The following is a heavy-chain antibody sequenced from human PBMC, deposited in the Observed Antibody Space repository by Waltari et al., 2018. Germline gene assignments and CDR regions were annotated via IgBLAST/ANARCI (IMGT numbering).Heavy chain of an antibody. CDR2: IYYSGST. V-gene: IGHV4-31*03. Sequence: QVQLQESGPGLVKPSQTLSLTCTVSGRSISSGGYYWSGIRQHPGKGLEWIGYIYYSGSTYYNPSLKSRVTISVDTSKNQFSLKLSSVTAADTAVYYCARAEMEDAFDIWGQGTMVTVSS. D-gene: IGHD1-1*01. CDR1: GRSISSGGYY. J-gene: IGHJ3*02. CDR3: ARAEMEDAFDI.